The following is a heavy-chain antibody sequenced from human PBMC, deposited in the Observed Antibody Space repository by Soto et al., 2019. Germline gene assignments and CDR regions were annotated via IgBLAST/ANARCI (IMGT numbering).Heavy chain of an antibody. J-gene: IGHJ4*02. CDR2: ISSSSSYI. CDR1: GFTFSSYS. V-gene: IGHV3-21*01. D-gene: IGHD3-22*01. Sequence: GGSLRLSCAASGFTFSSYSVNWVRQAPGKGLEWVSSISSSSSYIYYADSVKGRFTISRDNAKNSLYLQMNSLRAEDTAVYYCARDFTQDSSGYYYGGRDYWGQGTLVTVSS. CDR3: ARDFTQDSSGYYYGGRDY.